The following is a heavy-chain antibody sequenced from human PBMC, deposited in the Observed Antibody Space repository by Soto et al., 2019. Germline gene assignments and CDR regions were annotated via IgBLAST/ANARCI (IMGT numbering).Heavy chain of an antibody. CDR3: ARDHPMTTVTTMELDP. CDR2: INPSGGST. V-gene: IGHV1-46*03. J-gene: IGHJ5*02. CDR1: GYTFTSYY. Sequence: GASVKVSCKASGYTFTSYYMHWVRQAPGQGLEWMGIINPSGGSTSYAQKFQGRVTMTRDTSTSTVYMELSSLRSEDTAVYYCARDHPMTTVTTMELDPGGQGTLVTVSS. D-gene: IGHD4-17*01.